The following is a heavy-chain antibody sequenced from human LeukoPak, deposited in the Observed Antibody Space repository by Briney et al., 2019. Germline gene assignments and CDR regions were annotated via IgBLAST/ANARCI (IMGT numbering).Heavy chain of an antibody. CDR2: ISWNSGSI. CDR1: GFTFDDYA. Sequence: GGSLRLSCAASGFTFDDYAMHWVRQAPGKGLEWVSGISWNSGSIGYADSVKGRFTISRDNAKNSLYLQMNSLRAEDTALYYCAKGLGYCSGGSCYSDYYYGMDVWGQGTTVTVSS. CDR3: AKGLGYCSGGSCYSDYYYGMDV. D-gene: IGHD2-15*01. V-gene: IGHV3-9*01. J-gene: IGHJ6*02.